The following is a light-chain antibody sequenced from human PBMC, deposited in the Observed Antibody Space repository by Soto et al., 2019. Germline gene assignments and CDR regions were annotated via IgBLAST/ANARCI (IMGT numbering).Light chain of an antibody. V-gene: IGKV1-6*01. CDR3: QQRSNWPPT. Sequence: AIQVTQSPSSLSASVGDRVTISCRASQGIGNDLGWYQQKPGKAPKLLIYEASTLQTGVASRFSGSGSGTDFTLTISSLQPEDFATYYCQQRSNWPPTCGQGTKVEIK. J-gene: IGKJ1*01. CDR1: QGIGND. CDR2: EAS.